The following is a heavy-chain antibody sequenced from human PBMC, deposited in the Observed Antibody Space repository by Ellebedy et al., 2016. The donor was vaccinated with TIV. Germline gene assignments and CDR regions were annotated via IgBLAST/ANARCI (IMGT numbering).Heavy chain of an antibody. CDR2: IKQDGSEK. D-gene: IGHD6-19*01. CDR3: ARDQWLGRAYYFDY. Sequence: GESLKISCAASGFTFSNYWMSWVRQAPGKGLEWVPNIKQDGSEKYYVDSVKGRFPISRDNAKNSLYLQMNSLRAEDTAVYYCARDQWLGRAYYFDYWGQGTLVTVSS. V-gene: IGHV3-7*01. J-gene: IGHJ4*02. CDR1: GFTFSNYW.